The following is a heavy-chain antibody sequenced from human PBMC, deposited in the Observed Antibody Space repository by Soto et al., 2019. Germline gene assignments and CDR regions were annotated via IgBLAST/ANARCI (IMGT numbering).Heavy chain of an antibody. J-gene: IGHJ5*01. Sequence: QVQLQESGPGLLRPSETLSLTCAVSRGSVSSDLFYWSWIRQPPGKGLEWIGYIYNSRSTNYNTSLKSRVTMALDTPNIQYFLKLTSVTAADMAFYYCAREKRAGNWFDSWGQGTLVTVSS. CDR3: AREKRAGNWFDS. V-gene: IGHV4-61*01. CDR2: IYNSRST. D-gene: IGHD3-10*01. CDR1: RGSVSSDLFY.